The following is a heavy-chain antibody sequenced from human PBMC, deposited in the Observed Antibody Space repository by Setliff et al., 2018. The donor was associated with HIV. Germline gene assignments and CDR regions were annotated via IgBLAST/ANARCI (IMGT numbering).Heavy chain of an antibody. Sequence: GSLRLSCAASGFTFSYYGVHWVRQAPGKGLDWVASILFDGTYKYYADSAKGRFTISRDNSKNTLYLQMNSLRAEDTAVYYCAKAARDYYDSSGYYIGIDYWGRGTLVTVSS. D-gene: IGHD3-22*01. CDR1: GFTFSYYG. CDR2: ILFDGTYK. J-gene: IGHJ4*02. V-gene: IGHV3-30*02. CDR3: AKAARDYYDSSGYYIGIDY.